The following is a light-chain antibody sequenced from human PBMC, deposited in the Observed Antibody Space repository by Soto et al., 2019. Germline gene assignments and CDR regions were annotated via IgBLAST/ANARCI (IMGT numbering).Light chain of an antibody. Sequence: QSVLTQPPSASGSPGQSVTISCTGTSSDVGDYNYVSWYQHHPGKAPKVLIYEVSKRPSGVPDRFSGSKSGNTASLTVSGLQAEDEADYSCGSYADSYNPYVFGTGTKVNVL. V-gene: IGLV2-8*01. J-gene: IGLJ1*01. CDR3: GSYADSYNPYV. CDR2: EVS. CDR1: SSDVGDYNY.